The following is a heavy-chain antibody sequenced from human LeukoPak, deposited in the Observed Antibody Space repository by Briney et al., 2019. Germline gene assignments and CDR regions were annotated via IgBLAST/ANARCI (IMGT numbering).Heavy chain of an antibody. D-gene: IGHD6-19*01. CDR2: ITTGRGET. J-gene: IGHJ4*02. Sequence: ASVKVSCKASGYTFTDYALHWVRQAPGQSLEWMGWITTGRGETRYSQDFQRRLTLTRDKSANTVYMDLSDLTSEDTALYYCARGGQQWRGGNYFDSWGQGTLLAVSS. CDR3: ARGGQQWRGGNYFDS. V-gene: IGHV1-3*03. CDR1: GYTFTDYA.